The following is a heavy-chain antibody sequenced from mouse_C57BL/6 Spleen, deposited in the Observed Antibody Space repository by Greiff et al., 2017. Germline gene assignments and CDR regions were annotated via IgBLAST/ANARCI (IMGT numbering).Heavy chain of an antibody. J-gene: IGHJ4*01. V-gene: IGHV1-82*01. D-gene: IGHD2-4*01. Sequence: VKLQESGPELVKPGASVKISCKASGYAFSSSWMNWVKQRPGKGLEWIGRIYPGDGDTNYNGKFKGKATLTADKSSSTAYMQLSSLTSEDSAVYFCAPLGGLDAMDYWGQGTSVTVSS. CDR1: GYAFSSSW. CDR3: APLGGLDAMDY. CDR2: IYPGDGDT.